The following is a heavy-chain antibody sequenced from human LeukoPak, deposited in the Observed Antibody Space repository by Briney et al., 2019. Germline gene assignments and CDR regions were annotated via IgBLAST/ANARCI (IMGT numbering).Heavy chain of an antibody. V-gene: IGHV4-34*01. CDR1: GGSFSGYY. Sequence: PSETLSLTCAVYGGSFSGYYWSWIRQPPVKGLEWIGEINHSGSTNYNPSLKSRVTISVDTSKNQFSLKLSSVTAADTAVYYCARGRRYSSSRYSDYWGQGTLVTVSS. J-gene: IGHJ4*02. CDR3: ARGRRYSSSRYSDY. D-gene: IGHD6-13*01. CDR2: INHSGST.